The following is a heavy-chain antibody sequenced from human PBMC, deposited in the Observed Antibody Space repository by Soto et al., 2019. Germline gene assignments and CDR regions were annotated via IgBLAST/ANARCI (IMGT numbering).Heavy chain of an antibody. V-gene: IGHV4-31*01. J-gene: IGHJ4*02. CDR1: GGSISSGGYY. CDR3: ARAPSYYDILTGYPIFDY. CDR2: IYYSGST. Sequence: QVQLQESGPGLVKPSQTLSLTCTVSGGSISSGGYYWSWIRQHPGKGLEWIGYIYYSGSTYYNPYLRSLVTISVDTSKNQFSLKLSSVTAADTAVYYCARAPSYYDILTGYPIFDYWGQGTLVTVSS. D-gene: IGHD3-9*01.